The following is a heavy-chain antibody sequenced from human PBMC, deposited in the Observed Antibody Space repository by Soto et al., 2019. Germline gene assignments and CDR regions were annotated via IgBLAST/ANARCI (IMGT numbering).Heavy chain of an antibody. Sequence: GGSLRLSCAASGFTFSSYAMSWVRQAPGKGLEWVSAISGSGGSTYYADSVKGRFTISRDNSKNTLYLQMNSLRAEDTAVYYCAKLNYYDSSGPGFGMDVWGQGTTVTVSS. V-gene: IGHV3-23*01. J-gene: IGHJ6*02. CDR3: AKLNYYDSSGPGFGMDV. CDR1: GFTFSSYA. D-gene: IGHD3-22*01. CDR2: ISGSGGST.